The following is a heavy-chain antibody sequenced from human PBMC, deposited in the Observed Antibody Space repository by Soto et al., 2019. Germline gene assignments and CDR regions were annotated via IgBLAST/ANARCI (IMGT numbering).Heavy chain of an antibody. V-gene: IGHV4-59*01. CDR1: GGSISSNY. CDR3: ARYRREAVAGYTLDN. D-gene: IGHD6-13*01. CDR2: VYNSGST. Sequence: KPXGTLTLTCTVSGGSISSNYWTGIRQPPGKGLEWIGYVYNSGSTNYNPSLKSRVTISEDTSKSQFSLKVNSMTAADTAVYYCARYRREAVAGYTLDNWGQGILVTVSS. J-gene: IGHJ4*02.